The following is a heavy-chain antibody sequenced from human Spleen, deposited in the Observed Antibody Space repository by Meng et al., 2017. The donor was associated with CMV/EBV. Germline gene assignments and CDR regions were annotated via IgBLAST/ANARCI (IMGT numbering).Heavy chain of an antibody. CDR3: ARRKGYDLNPFDY. V-gene: IGHV4-34*01. J-gene: IGHJ4*02. CDR1: GWSFSGDS. Sequence: QLLQGGADLLKPTATMSPTCAVYGWSFSGDSWSWIRQPLGKGLEWIGEINHSGSTNYNPSLKSRVTISVDTSKNQFSLKLSSVTAAASAVYYCARRKGYDLNPFDYWGQETLVTVSS. D-gene: IGHD1-14*01. CDR2: INHSGST.